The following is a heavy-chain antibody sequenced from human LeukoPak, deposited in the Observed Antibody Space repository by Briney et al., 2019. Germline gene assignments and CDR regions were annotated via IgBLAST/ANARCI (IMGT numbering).Heavy chain of an antibody. Sequence: NPGGSLRLSCAASGFTFSDFYMSWIRQAPGKGLELVSYISHTGGSIYYADSVKSRFTISRDNAKNSLYLQMNSLRAEDTAMYYCARGYCSGGSCYWSYWGQGTLVIVSS. J-gene: IGHJ4*02. D-gene: IGHD2-15*01. CDR3: ARGYCSGGSCYWSY. V-gene: IGHV3-11*01. CDR2: ISHTGGSI. CDR1: GFTFSDFY.